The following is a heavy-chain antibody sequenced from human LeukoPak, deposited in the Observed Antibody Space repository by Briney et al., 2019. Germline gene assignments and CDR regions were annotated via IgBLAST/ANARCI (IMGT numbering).Heavy chain of an antibody. D-gene: IGHD3-10*01. J-gene: IGHJ6*03. Sequence: GGSLRLSCVASGFTFSSYDMHWVRQAPGKGLEWVAFIRSDGSNTKYADSVKGRFTIFRDHSKNTLYLQMNSLRAEDTAVYYCAKVGLWFGEWVYYYMDVWGKGTTVTISS. CDR2: IRSDGSNT. V-gene: IGHV3-30*02. CDR1: GFTFSSYD. CDR3: AKVGLWFGEWVYYYMDV.